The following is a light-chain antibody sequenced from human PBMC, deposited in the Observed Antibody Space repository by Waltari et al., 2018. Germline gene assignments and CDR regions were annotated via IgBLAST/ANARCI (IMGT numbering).Light chain of an antibody. CDR1: QSISSN. Sequence: IILTQSPATLSVSPGGTATLSCRASQSISSNLAWYQQKPGQTPRLLMYGASTRASGVPGRFSGSGSGTEFTLTISRLEPEDFAMYYCHQYGTSPPFTFGPGTKVDFK. J-gene: IGKJ3*01. CDR2: GAS. CDR3: HQYGTSPPFT. V-gene: IGKV3-15*01.